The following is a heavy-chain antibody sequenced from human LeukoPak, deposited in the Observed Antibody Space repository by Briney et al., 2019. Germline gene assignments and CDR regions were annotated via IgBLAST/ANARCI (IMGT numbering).Heavy chain of an antibody. D-gene: IGHD5-12*01. V-gene: IGHV1-18*04. CDR2: ISAYNGNT. Sequence: ASVKVSCKASGYTFTSYGISWVRQAPGQGLEWMGWISAYNGNTNYAQKLQGRVTMTTDTSTSTAYMELRSLRPDDTAVYYCARSSGYDWRDYFDYWGQGTLVTVSS. CDR1: GYTFTSYG. J-gene: IGHJ4*02. CDR3: ARSSGYDWRDYFDY.